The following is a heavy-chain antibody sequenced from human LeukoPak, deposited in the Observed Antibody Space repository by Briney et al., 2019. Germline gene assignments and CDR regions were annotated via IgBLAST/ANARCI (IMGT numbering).Heavy chain of an antibody. CDR1: GFTFSSYA. J-gene: IGHJ4*02. V-gene: IGHV3-23*01. D-gene: IGHD6-13*01. CDR3: AKQSSSWLFDY. Sequence: GGSLRLSCAASGFTFSSYAMSWVRQAPGKGLEWVSTISGSGSGTYYADSVKGRFTISRDNSKNTLYLQMNSLRAEDTAVYYCAKQSSSWLFDYWGQGTLSPSPQ. CDR2: ISGSGSGT.